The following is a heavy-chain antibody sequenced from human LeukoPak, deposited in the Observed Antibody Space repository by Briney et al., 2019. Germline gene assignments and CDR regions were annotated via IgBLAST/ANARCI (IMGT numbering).Heavy chain of an antibody. D-gene: IGHD1-20*01. CDR3: ASLTGTTDYYYYYMDV. CDR2: INHSGST. J-gene: IGHJ6*03. V-gene: IGHV4-34*01. CDR1: GFSFSTYS. Sequence: GSLRLSCAASGFSFSTYSMNWIRQPPGKGLEWIGEINHSGSTNYNPSLKSRVTISVDTSKNQFSLKLSSVTAADTAVYYCASLTGTTDYYYYYMDVWGKGTTVTVSS.